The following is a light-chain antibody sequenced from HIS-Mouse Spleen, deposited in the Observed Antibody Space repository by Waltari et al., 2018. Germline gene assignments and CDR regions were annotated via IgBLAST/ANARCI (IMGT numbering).Light chain of an antibody. CDR2: RNK. Sequence: QSVLTQPPSASGTPGQRVTISCSGSSSNIGSNYVSWYQQLPGTAPKLLIDRNKQRPSGVPDRFSGSKSGTSASLAISGLRSEDEADYYCAAWDDSLSGPVFGGGTKLTVL. CDR1: SSNIGSNY. CDR3: AAWDDSLSGPV. V-gene: IGLV1-47*01. J-gene: IGLJ3*02.